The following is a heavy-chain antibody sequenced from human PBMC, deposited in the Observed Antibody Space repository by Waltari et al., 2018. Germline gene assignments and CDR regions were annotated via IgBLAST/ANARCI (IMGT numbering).Heavy chain of an antibody. CDR1: GFTFSNYT. Sequence: EVQLVESGGGLVQPGGSLRLSCAASGFTFSNYTMNWVRQAPGKGLEWISYISSGSSTMYYADCVKGRFTLSRDNAKNSLFLQMNRLRAGDTAVYYCAREANCSSTTCYLGQIDFWGQGTLVTVSS. CDR3: AREANCSSTTCYLGQIDF. J-gene: IGHJ4*02. D-gene: IGHD2-2*01. CDR2: ISSGSSTM. V-gene: IGHV3-48*01.